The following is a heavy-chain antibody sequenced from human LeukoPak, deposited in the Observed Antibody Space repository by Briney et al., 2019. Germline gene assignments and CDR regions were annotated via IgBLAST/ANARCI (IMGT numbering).Heavy chain of an antibody. D-gene: IGHD5-18*01. V-gene: IGHV3-23*01. J-gene: IGHJ4*02. CDR2: ISGSGGST. CDR3: AKMGDTAMVDY. Sequence: GGSLRLSCAASGFTFSTYWLSWVRQAPGKGLEWVSAISGSGGSTYYADSVKGRFTISRDNSKNTLYLQMNSLRAEDTAVYYCAKMGDTAMVDYWGQGTLVTVSS. CDR1: GFTFSTYW.